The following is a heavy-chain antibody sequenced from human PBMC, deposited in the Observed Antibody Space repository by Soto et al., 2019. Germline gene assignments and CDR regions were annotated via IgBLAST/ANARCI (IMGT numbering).Heavy chain of an antibody. V-gene: IGHV4-59*01. CDR2: IYYSGST. D-gene: IGHD3-3*01. CDR3: ARYCDFWSGPNNYGMDV. Sequence: SETLSLTCTVSGGSISSYYWSWIRQPPGKRLEWIGYIYYSGSTNYNPSLKSRVTISVDTSKNQFSLKLSSVTAADTAVYYCARYCDFWSGPNNYGMDVWGQGTTVTVSS. CDR1: GGSISSYY. J-gene: IGHJ6*02.